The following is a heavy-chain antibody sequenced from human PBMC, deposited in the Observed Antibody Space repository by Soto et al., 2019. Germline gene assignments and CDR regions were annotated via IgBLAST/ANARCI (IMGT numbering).Heavy chain of an antibody. CDR1: GFSLSTSGVG. CDR3: AHSNALEVYWGY. J-gene: IGHJ4*02. Sequence: QITLKESGPTLVKPTQTLTLTCTFSGFSLSTSGVGVGWIRQPPGKALEWLALIYWDDDKRYNPSLKSRLTISKDTSKNQVVLTMTNMDPVDTATYYCAHSNALEVYWGYWGQGTLVTVSS. V-gene: IGHV2-5*02. D-gene: IGHD2-8*02. CDR2: IYWDDDK.